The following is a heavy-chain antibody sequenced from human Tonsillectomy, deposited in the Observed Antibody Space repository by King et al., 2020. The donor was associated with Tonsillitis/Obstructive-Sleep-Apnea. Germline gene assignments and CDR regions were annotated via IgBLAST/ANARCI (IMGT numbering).Heavy chain of an antibody. CDR1: GGSFSGYY. Sequence: VQLQQWGAGLLKPSETLSLTCAVYGGSFSGYYWSWIRQPPGKGLEWIGXXXXSGSTNYNPSLKSRVTISVDTSXNLFSLKLSSVTAADTAIYYCARVSEAFDIWGQGTMVTVSS. J-gene: IGHJ3*02. CDR3: ARVSEAFDI. CDR2: XXXSGST. V-gene: IGHV4-34*01.